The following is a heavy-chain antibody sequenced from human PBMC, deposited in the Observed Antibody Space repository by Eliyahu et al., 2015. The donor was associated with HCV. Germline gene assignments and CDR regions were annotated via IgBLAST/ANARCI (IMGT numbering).Heavy chain of an antibody. V-gene: IGHV1-58*01. CDR2: IVVGSGNT. CDR3: AAGGSFYDSSGYYYRGFDY. J-gene: IGHJ4*02. CDR1: GFTFTSXA. D-gene: IGHD3-22*01. Sequence: QMQLVQSGPEVKKPGTSVKVSCKASGFTFTSXAVQWVRQARGQRLEWIGWIVVGSGNTNYAQKFQERVTITRDMSTSTAYMELSSLRSEDTAVYYCAAGGSFYDSSGYYYRGFDYWGQGTLVTVSS.